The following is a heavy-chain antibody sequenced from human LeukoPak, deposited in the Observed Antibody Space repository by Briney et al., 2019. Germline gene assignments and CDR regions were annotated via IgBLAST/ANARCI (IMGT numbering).Heavy chain of an antibody. D-gene: IGHD3-10*01. CDR2: INAGNGNT. J-gene: IGHJ4*02. CDR3: ARNYYGSGSYYDSDY. Sequence: ASVKVSCKASGYGFTSYAMHWVRQAPGQRLEWMGWINAGNGNTKYSQKFQGRVTITRDTSASTAYVELSSLRSEDTAVYYCARNYYGSGSYYDSDYWGQGTLVTVS. V-gene: IGHV1-3*01. CDR1: GYGFTSYA.